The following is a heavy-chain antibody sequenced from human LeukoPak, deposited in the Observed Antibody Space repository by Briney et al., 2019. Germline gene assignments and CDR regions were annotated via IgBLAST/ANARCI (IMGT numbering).Heavy chain of an antibody. CDR1: GGSISSGSYY. Sequence: PSETLSLTCTVSGGSISSGSYYWSWIRQPAGKGLEWIGRIYTSGSTNYNPSLKSRFTISVDTSKNQFSLKLSSVTAADTAVYYCARVYASGWLGVDYWGQGTLVTVSS. V-gene: IGHV4-61*02. CDR3: ARVYASGWLGVDY. D-gene: IGHD3-3*01. J-gene: IGHJ4*02. CDR2: IYTSGST.